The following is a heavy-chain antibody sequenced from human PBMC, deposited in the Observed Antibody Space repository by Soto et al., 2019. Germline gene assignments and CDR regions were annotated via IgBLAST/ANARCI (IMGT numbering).Heavy chain of an antibody. V-gene: IGHV1-46*01. J-gene: IGHJ3*02. CDR1: GYTFTSYY. Sequence: GASVKVSCTASGYTFTSYYMHCVRQAPGQGLEWMGIINPSGGSTSYAQKFQGRVTMTRDTSTSTVYMELSSLRSEDTAVYYCARHIGAPDYYDSSGYYHGAFDIWGQGTMVTVSS. CDR2: INPSGGST. CDR3: ARHIGAPDYYDSSGYYHGAFDI. D-gene: IGHD3-22*01.